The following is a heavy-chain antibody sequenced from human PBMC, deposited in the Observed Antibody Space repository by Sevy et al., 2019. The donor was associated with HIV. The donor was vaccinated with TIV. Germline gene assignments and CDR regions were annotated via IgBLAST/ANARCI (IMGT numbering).Heavy chain of an antibody. J-gene: IGHJ2*01. V-gene: IGHV3-30*09. D-gene: IGHD3-10*01. CDR3: ARETAYYSLDWYFDL. CDR1: GFTFSSYA. CDR2: ISYDGSNK. Sequence: GGSLRLSCAASGFTFSSYAMHWVRQAPGKGLEWVAVISYDGSNKYYADSVKGRFAITWDNSKNTLYLQMNSLRAEDTAVYYCARETAYYSLDWYFDLWGRGTLVTVSS.